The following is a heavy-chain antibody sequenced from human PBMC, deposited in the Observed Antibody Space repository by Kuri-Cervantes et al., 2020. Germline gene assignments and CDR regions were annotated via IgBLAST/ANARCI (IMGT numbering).Heavy chain of an antibody. Sequence: LSLTCTVSGGSISSGGYYWSWVRQAPGKGLEWVAVISYDGSNKYYADSVKGRFTISRDNSKNTLYLQMNSLRAEDTAVYYCARAFKPPVGLLRACAAFDIWGQGTMVTVSS. CDR1: GGSISSGG. V-gene: IGHV3-30*03. D-gene: IGHD2-15*01. CDR2: ISYDGSNK. CDR3: ARAFKPPVGLLRACAAFDI. J-gene: IGHJ3*02.